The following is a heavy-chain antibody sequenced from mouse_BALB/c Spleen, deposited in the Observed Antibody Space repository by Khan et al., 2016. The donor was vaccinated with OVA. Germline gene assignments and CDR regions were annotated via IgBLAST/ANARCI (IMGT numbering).Heavy chain of an antibody. CDR1: GFTFSSYG. J-gene: IGHJ2*01. CDR2: ISGDSTTI. Sequence: EVELVESGGGLVQPGGSRKLSCAASGFTFSSYGMHWVRQAPETGLEWVAYISGDSTTIYYADTVKGRFTISRDNLKNTLFLQMTSLMSEDTAMYYCATSYYYGYYFDYWGPGTTLTVSS. D-gene: IGHD1-1*01. V-gene: IGHV5-17*02. CDR3: ATSYYYGYYFDY.